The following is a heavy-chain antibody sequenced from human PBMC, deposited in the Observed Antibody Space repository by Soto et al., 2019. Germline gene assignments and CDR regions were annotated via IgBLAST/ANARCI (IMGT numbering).Heavy chain of an antibody. J-gene: IGHJ2*01. D-gene: IGHD6-25*01. Sequence: QVHLVQSGAEVKKPGASVTVSCKTSGYTLTDYYMHWVRQAPGQGLEWMAWINPHTGDTGIAERFQGRVTITRPTSTNPAHMGLTSLTSDDTAIYDCAREGGAAPGARREGYLDLWGRGSLVTVSS. V-gene: IGHV1-2*02. CDR3: AREGGAAPGARREGYLDL. CDR2: INPHTGDT. CDR1: GYTLTDYY.